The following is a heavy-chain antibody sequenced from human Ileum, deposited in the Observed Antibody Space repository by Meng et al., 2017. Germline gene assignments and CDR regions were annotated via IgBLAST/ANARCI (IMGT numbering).Heavy chain of an antibody. CDR3: AKDLDDSSSSRWYFVPPHHYNYGMDV. CDR1: GFTFSSHS. CDR2: ISSSSSYI. V-gene: IGHV3-21*01. D-gene: IGHD6-13*01. J-gene: IGHJ6*02. Sequence: GESLKISCAASGFTFSSHSMNWVRQAPGKGLEWISSISSSSSYIYYADSVRGRFTISRDNAKNSLYLQMNSLKAEDTAVYYGAKDLDDSSSSRWYFVPPHHYNYGMDVWGQGTTVTVSS.